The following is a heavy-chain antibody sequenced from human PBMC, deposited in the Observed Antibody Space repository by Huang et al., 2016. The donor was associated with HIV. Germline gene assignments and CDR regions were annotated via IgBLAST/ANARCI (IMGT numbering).Heavy chain of an antibody. CDR3: AKMGVEVAVASTVGRGMDV. D-gene: IGHD6-19*01. CDR1: GFTFSTYA. V-gene: IGHV3-23*01. J-gene: IGHJ6*02. CDR2: ISSMGGST. Sequence: EVQLLESGGGFVQPGGSLRLSCAASGFTFSTYAMSWVRQAQGKGLEWVSAISSMGGSTYYAKSVKGRFTINKDTAKTTPNMEKNSVRDEEKAVDDCAKMGVEVAVASTVGRGMDVWGQGTTVTVSS.